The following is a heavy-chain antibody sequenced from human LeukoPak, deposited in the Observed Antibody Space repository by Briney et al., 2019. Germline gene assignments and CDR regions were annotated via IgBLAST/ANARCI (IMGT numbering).Heavy chain of an antibody. Sequence: PGGSLRLSCAASGFTFSDSWMSWVRQAPGKGLEWVANMNQDGSAKGYVDSVKGRFTISRDNARNSLYLQMSSLRPEDTAVYYCATYTHWVAGDVWGQGTLVTVSS. V-gene: IGHV3-7*01. CDR1: GFTFSDSW. D-gene: IGHD3-16*01. CDR3: ATYTHWVAGDV. J-gene: IGHJ1*01. CDR2: MNQDGSAK.